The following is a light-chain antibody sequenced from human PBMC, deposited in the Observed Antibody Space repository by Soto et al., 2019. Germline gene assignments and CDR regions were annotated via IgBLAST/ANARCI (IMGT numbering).Light chain of an antibody. CDR1: QSVSSSY. Sequence: EIVLTQSPATLSLSPGERATLSCGASQSVSSSYLAWYQQKPGLAPRLLIYDASSRATGIPDRFSGSGSGPDFTLTISRLEPEDFPVYYCQQYGNSPYTFGQGNKLEIK. V-gene: IGKV3D-20*01. CDR2: DAS. CDR3: QQYGNSPYT. J-gene: IGKJ2*01.